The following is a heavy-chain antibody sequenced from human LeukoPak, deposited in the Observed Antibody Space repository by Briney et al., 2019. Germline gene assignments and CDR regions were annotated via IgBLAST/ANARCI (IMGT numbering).Heavy chain of an antibody. CDR1: GFTFSSYT. J-gene: IGHJ4*02. D-gene: IGHD5-12*01. CDR2: TSGSSTYT. CDR3: ARVRDLYRDY. Sequence: GGSLRLSCAASGFTFSSYTMNWVRQAPGKGLEWVSSTSGSSTYTFYADSVMGRFTISRDNAKNSLYPHMSSLRAEDTAVYYCARVRDLYRDYWGQGILVTVSS. V-gene: IGHV3-21*01.